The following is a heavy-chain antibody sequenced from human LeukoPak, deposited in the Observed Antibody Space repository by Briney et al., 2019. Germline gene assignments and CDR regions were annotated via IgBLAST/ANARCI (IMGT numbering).Heavy chain of an antibody. D-gene: IGHD3-3*01. CDR1: GFTFSSYA. CDR2: ISGSGGST. CDR3: AKASGNSGRDYTPFDY. Sequence: GGSLRLSCAASGFTFSSYAMSWVRQAPGEGLEWVSGISGSGGSTYYAESVKGRFTISRDNSKNTLYLQMNSLRAEDTAVYYWAKASGNSGRDYTPFDYWGQGTLVTVSS. V-gene: IGHV3-23*01. J-gene: IGHJ4*02.